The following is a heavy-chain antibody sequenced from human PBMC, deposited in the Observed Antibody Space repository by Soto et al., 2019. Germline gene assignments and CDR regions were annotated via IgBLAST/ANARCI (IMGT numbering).Heavy chain of an antibody. CDR3: ARVSTMIVAQQFDY. CDR1: GGSFSGYY. CDR2: INHSGST. J-gene: IGHJ4*02. Sequence: GTLSLTCAVSGGSFSGYYWSWIRQPPGKGLEWIGEINHSGSTNYNPSLKSRVTISVDTSKNQFSLKLSSVTAADTAVYYCARVSTMIVAQQFDYWGQGTLVTVSS. V-gene: IGHV4-34*01. D-gene: IGHD3-22*01.